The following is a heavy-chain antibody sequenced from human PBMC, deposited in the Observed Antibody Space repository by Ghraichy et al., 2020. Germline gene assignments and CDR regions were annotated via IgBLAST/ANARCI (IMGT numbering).Heavy chain of an antibody. D-gene: IGHD6-19*01. CDR3: AKEVGQWLNDYMDV. J-gene: IGHJ6*03. CDR2: ISGSGGST. Sequence: GSLRLSCAASGFTFSNYAMTWVRQAPGKGLEWVSAISGSGGSTYYADSVKGRFTISRDNSKNTLYLQMNSLRAEDTALYFCAKEVGQWLNDYMDVWGKGTTVTVS. CDR1: GFTFSNYA. V-gene: IGHV3-23*01.